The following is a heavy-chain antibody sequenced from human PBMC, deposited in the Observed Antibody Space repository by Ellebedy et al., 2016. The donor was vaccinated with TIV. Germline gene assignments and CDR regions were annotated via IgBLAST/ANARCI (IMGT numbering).Heavy chain of an antibody. V-gene: IGHV5-51*01. Sequence: KVSCKGFGYSFTDYWIGWVRQMPGKGLEWMGIIYPGDPDIRYSPSFQGQVTISADKSISTAYLQWSSLKASDTAMYYCARHAGSWFSGGSKAVVYWGQGTLVTVSS. J-gene: IGHJ4*02. CDR3: ARHAGSWFSGGSKAVVY. CDR1: GYSFTDYW. CDR2: IYPGDPDI. D-gene: IGHD6-13*01.